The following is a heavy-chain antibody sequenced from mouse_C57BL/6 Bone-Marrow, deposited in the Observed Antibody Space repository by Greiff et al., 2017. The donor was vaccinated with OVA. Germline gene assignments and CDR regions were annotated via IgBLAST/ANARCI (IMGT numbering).Heavy chain of an antibody. CDR2: ISDGGSYT. CDR3: AREDYYGSSDH. CDR1: GFTFSSYA. J-gene: IGHJ2*01. D-gene: IGHD1-1*01. V-gene: IGHV5-4*01. Sequence: EVQVVESGGGLVKPGGSLKLSCAASGFTFSSYAMSWVRQTPETRLEWVATISDGGSYTYYPDNVKGRFTLPRDNAKNNLYRQMSHLKSEDAAMDDCAREDYYGSSDHGGQGTTLTVSS.